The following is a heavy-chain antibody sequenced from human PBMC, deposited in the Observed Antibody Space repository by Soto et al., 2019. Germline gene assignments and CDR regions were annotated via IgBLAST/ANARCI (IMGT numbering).Heavy chain of an antibody. CDR3: ARGGGRITQRNLEWLLGYYYYYMDV. D-gene: IGHD3-3*01. CDR1: GYTFTSYD. Sequence: GASVKVSCKASGYTFTSYDINWVRQATGQGLEWMGWMNPNSGNTGYAQKFQGRVTMTRNTSISTAYMELSSLRSEDTAVYYCARGGGRITQRNLEWLLGYYYYYMDVWGKGTTVTVSS. V-gene: IGHV1-8*01. J-gene: IGHJ6*03. CDR2: MNPNSGNT.